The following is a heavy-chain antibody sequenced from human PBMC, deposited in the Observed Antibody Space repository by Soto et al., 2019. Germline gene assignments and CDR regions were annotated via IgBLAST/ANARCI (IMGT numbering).Heavy chain of an antibody. CDR1: GVSISSYY. CDR2: IYYSGST. J-gene: IGHJ6*03. Sequence: SETLSLTCTVSGVSISSYYWSWIRQPPGKGLEWIGYIYYSGSTNYNPSLKSRVTISVDTSKNQFSLKLSSVTAADTAVYYCARRQGVTASYYYYMDVWGKGTTVTVSS. CDR3: ARRQGVTASYYYYMDV. V-gene: IGHV4-59*01. D-gene: IGHD2-21*02.